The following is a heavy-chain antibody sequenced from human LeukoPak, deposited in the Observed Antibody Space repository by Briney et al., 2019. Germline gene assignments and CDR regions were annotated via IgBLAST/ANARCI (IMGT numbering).Heavy chain of an antibody. CDR3: AREPTMVRGAFDI. D-gene: IGHD3-10*01. CDR1: GFTFSDYY. V-gene: IGHV3-11*01. CDR2: ISSSGSTI. J-gene: IGHJ3*02. Sequence: PGGSLRLSCAASGFTFSDYYMSWIRQPPGKGLEWVSYISSSGSTIYYADSVKGRFTISRDNAKNSLYLQMNSLRAEDTAVYYCAREPTMVRGAFDIWGQGTMVTVSS.